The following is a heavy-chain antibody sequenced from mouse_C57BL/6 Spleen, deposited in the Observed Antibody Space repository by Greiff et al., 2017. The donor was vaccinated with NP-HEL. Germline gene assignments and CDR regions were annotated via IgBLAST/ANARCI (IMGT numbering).Heavy chain of an antibody. CDR3: ARLQYPYWYFDV. Sequence: VQLQQSGAELVRPGTSVKMSCKASGYTFTNYWIGWVKQRPGHGLEWIGEIYPGGGYTNYNEKFTGKATLTSDKSSSTAYMKCSSLTSEDSAIYYGARLQYPYWYFDVWGTGTTVTVSS. J-gene: IGHJ1*03. CDR1: GYTFTNYW. CDR2: IYPGGGYT. D-gene: IGHD5-1*01. V-gene: IGHV1-63*01.